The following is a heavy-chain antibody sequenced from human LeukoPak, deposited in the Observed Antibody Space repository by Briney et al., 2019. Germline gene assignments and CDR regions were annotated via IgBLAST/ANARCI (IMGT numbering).Heavy chain of an antibody. CDR1: GGSISSGDYY. V-gene: IGHV4-30-4*01. CDR3: ARRDRNWFDP. Sequence: PSETLSLTCTVSGGSISSGDYYWSWIRQPPGKGLEWIGYIYYSGTTYYNPSLKSRVTISVDTSKNQFSLKLSSVTAADTAVYYCARRDRNWFDPWGQGTLATVSS. J-gene: IGHJ5*02. CDR2: IYYSGTT.